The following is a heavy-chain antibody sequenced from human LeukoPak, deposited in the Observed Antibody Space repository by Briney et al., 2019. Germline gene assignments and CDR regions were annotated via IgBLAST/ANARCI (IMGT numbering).Heavy chain of an antibody. CDR3: AREVSEGFDF. CDR2: FGTRSTSV. D-gene: IGHD3-22*01. Sequence: PGGSLRLSCTATGFTFSGYSMNWIRQAPAKGLEWVSSFGTRSTSVYHAGSVKGRFAISRDNAKNSLHLQMNSLRAEDTALYYCAREVSEGFDFWGQGTLVTVSS. CDR1: GFTFSGYS. J-gene: IGHJ4*02. V-gene: IGHV3-21*01.